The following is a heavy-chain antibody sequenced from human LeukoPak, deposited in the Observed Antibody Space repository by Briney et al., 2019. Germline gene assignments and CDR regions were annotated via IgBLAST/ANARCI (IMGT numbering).Heavy chain of an antibody. CDR2: IYYSGST. J-gene: IGHJ5*02. Sequence: TSSETLSLTCTASGGSISSYYWNWIRQPPGKGLEWIGYIYYSGSTNYNPSLKSRVTLSVDTSKNQFSLRLSSVTAADTAVYYCARVRAEAAAGTSWFDPWGQGTLVTVSS. V-gene: IGHV4-59*01. D-gene: IGHD6-13*01. CDR3: ARVRAEAAAGTSWFDP. CDR1: GGSISSYY.